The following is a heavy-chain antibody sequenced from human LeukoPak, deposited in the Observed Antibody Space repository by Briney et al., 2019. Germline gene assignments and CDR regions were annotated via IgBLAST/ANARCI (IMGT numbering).Heavy chain of an antibody. V-gene: IGHV1-69*02. CDR2: IIPILNIT. CDR1: GSTFSSYS. Sequence: SVKVSCKASGSTFSSYSISWVRQAPGQGLEWMGRIIPILNITNFEQKYQGRVAITADRSTNIVYMELSSLRSEDTAVYYCARGGLYSSAWFDPWGQGTLVTVSS. J-gene: IGHJ5*02. D-gene: IGHD6-19*01. CDR3: ARGGLYSSAWFDP.